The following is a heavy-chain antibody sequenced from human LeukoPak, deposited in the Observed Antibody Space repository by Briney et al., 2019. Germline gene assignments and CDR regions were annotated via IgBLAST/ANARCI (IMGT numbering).Heavy chain of an antibody. V-gene: IGHV4-59*12. CDR3: ARSRDTRAAIDY. D-gene: IGHD5-18*01. CDR1: GGSISNYY. J-gene: IGHJ4*02. CDR2: IYYSGST. Sequence: PSETLSLICTVSGGSISNYYWSWIRQPPGKGLEWIGYIYYSGSTYYKSSLKSRVVISVDTSKNQFSLKLSSVTAADTAVYYCARSRDTRAAIDYWGQGTLVTVSS.